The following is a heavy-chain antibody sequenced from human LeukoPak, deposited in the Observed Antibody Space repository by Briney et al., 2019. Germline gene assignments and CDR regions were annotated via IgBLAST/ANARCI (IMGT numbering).Heavy chain of an antibody. CDR3: ARGGGGVGARETPYYFDY. CDR1: GYTFTSYA. J-gene: IGHJ4*02. D-gene: IGHD1-26*01. V-gene: IGHV1-3*01. Sequence: ASVKVSCKASGYTFTSYAMHWVRQAPGQRLEWMGWINAGNGNTKYSQEFQGRVTITRDTSASTAYMELSSLRSDDTAVYYCARGGGGVGARETPYYFDYWGQGTLVTVSS. CDR2: INAGNGNT.